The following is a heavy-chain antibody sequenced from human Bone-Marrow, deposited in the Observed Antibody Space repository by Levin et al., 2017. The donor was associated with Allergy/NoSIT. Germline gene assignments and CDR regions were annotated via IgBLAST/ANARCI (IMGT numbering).Heavy chain of an antibody. Sequence: GGSLRLSCTASGFTFGDYAMSWVRQAPGKGLEWVGFIRSKAYGGTTEYAASVKGRFTISRDDSKSIAYLQMNSLKTEDTAVYYCTRVPASGSYGSYYYGMDVWGQGTTVTVSS. J-gene: IGHJ6*02. CDR1: GFTFGDYA. CDR2: IRSKAYGGTT. CDR3: TRVPASGSYGSYYYGMDV. V-gene: IGHV3-49*04. D-gene: IGHD3-10*01.